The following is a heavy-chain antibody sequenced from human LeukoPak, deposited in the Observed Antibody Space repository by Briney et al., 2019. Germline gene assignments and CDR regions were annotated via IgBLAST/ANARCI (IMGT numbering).Heavy chain of an antibody. Sequence: PSETLSLTCTVSGGSISSYYWSWIRQSAGKGLEWIGRIYASGSTNYNPSLKSRVTMSVDTSKNQFSLKLGSVTAADTAVYYCARESGSGYYPRPDYWGQGTLVTVSS. V-gene: IGHV4-4*07. D-gene: IGHD3-3*01. CDR1: GGSISSYY. CDR3: ARESGSGYYPRPDY. CDR2: IYASGST. J-gene: IGHJ4*02.